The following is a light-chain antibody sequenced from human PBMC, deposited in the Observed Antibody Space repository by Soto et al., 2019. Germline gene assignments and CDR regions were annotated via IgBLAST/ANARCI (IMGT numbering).Light chain of an antibody. CDR2: DVS. Sequence: QSALTQPDSVSGSPGQSITISCTGTSSDVGAYNYVSWYHQHPGEAPKLIIYDVSDRPSGVSTRFSGAKSGNTASLTISGLQAEDEADYYCSSYTTSSTVVFGGGTKLTVL. J-gene: IGLJ2*01. CDR3: SSYTTSSTVV. V-gene: IGLV2-14*01. CDR1: SSDVGAYNY.